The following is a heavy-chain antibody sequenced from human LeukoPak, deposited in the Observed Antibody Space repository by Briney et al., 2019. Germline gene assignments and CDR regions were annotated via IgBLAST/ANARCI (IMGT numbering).Heavy chain of an antibody. J-gene: IGHJ4*02. CDR1: GFTFSNYA. D-gene: IGHD4-17*01. Sequence: GGSLRLSCAASGFTFSNYAMTWVRQAPGKGLEWVSVIWYDGSHLYYADSVMGRFTISRDNPKNTLYLQMNSLRVEDTAVYYCARPSDGHYAQGGYFDYWGQGALVTVSS. V-gene: IGHV3-33*08. CDR2: IWYDGSHL. CDR3: ARPSDGHYAQGGYFDY.